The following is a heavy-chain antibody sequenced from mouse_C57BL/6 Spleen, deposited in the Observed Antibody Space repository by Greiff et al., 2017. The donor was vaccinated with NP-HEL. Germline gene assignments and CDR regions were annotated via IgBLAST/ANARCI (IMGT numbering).Heavy chain of an antibody. J-gene: IGHJ3*01. V-gene: IGHV1-85*01. CDR1: GYTFTSYD. Sequence: VQLKQSGPELVKPGASVKLSCKASGYTFTSYDINWVKQRPGQGLEWIGWIYPRDGSTKYNEKFKGKATLTVDTSSSTAYMELHSLTSEDSAVYFCAREEGSSYSWFAYWGQGTLVTVSA. CDR3: AREEGSSYSWFAY. D-gene: IGHD1-1*01. CDR2: IYPRDGST.